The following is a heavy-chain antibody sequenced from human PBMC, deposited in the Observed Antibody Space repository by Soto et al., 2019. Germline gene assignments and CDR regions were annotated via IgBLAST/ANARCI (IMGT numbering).Heavy chain of an antibody. CDR3: ARGPKLHGPRFSSSWYVDY. V-gene: IGHV3-33*01. Sequence: QVQLVESGGGVVQPGRSLRLSCAASGFTFSSYGMHWVRQAPGKGLAWVAVIWYDGSNKYYADSVKGRFTISRDNSKNTLYLQMTSLRAEDTAVYYCARGPKLHGPRFSSSWYVDYWCQGHLVTVAA. J-gene: IGHJ4*02. CDR2: IWYDGSNK. D-gene: IGHD6-13*01. CDR1: GFTFSSYG.